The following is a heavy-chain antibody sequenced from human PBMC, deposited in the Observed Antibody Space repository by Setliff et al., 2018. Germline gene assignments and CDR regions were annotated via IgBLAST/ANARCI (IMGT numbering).Heavy chain of an antibody. J-gene: IGHJ4*02. CDR2: ISSSSAYI. CDR3: ASANTTGYYYFDY. CDR1: GLIFTSYS. Sequence: GGSLRLSCAASGLIFTSYSRNWVRQAPGKGLEWVSSISSSSAYIYYADSVKGRFTISIDNAKNSVYLQMNSLRAEDTAVYYCASANTTGYYYFDYWGQGTLVTVS. V-gene: IGHV3-21*01. D-gene: IGHD1-26*01.